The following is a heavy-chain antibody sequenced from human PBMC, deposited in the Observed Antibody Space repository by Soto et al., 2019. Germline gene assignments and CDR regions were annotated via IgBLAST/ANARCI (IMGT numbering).Heavy chain of an antibody. CDR3: ARGLYTLLDY. CDR2: SYYSGSS. Sequence: QVQLQESGPGLVKPSETLSLTCTVSGGSISSYYWSWIRQPPGKGLEWIGYSYYSGSSTYNPSLKSRVPISPDTSTNQVSLKLRSVTAADTAVYYCARGLYTLLDYWGQGTLVTVSS. CDR1: GGSISSYY. J-gene: IGHJ4*02. V-gene: IGHV4-59*01. D-gene: IGHD3-16*01.